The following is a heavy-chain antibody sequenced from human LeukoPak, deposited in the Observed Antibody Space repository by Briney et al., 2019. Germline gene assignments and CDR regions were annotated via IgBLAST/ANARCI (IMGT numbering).Heavy chain of an antibody. CDR1: GYTFTSYG. Sequence: ASVKVSCKASGYTFTSYGISWVRQAPGQGLEWMGWISAYNGNTNYAQKLQGRVTMTTDTSTSTAYMELSSLRSEDTAVYYCAGNWGRSSGYLIVEYYFDYWGQGTLVTVSS. CDR3: AGNWGRSSGYLIVEYYFDY. CDR2: ISAYNGNT. J-gene: IGHJ4*02. D-gene: IGHD3-22*01. V-gene: IGHV1-18*01.